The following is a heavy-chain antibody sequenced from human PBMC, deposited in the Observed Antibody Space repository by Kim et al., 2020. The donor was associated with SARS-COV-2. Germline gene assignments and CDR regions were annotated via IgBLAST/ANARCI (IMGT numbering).Heavy chain of an antibody. CDR1: GGSISSSSYY. V-gene: IGHV4-39*01. CDR3: ARRRYSYTDY. D-gene: IGHD5-18*01. Sequence: SETLSLTCTVSGGSISSSSYYWGWIRQPPGKGLEWIGSIYYSGSTYYNPSLKSRVTISVDTSKNQFSLKMSSVTAADTAVYYCARRRYSYTDYWGQGTPVTGFS. CDR2: IYYSGST. J-gene: IGHJ4*02.